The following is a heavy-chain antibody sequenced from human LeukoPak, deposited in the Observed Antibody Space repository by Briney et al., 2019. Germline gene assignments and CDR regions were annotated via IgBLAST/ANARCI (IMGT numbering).Heavy chain of an antibody. CDR1: GFTFSSYA. V-gene: IGHV3-30-3*01. J-gene: IGHJ4*02. D-gene: IGHD5-18*01. Sequence: GGSLRLSCAASGFTFSSYAMHWVRQAPGKGLEWVAVISYDGSNKHYADSVKGRFTISRDNSKNTLYLQMNSLRAEDTAVYYCARGRNLYSYAVYYFDYWGQGTLVTVSS. CDR3: ARGRNLYSYAVYYFDY. CDR2: ISYDGSNK.